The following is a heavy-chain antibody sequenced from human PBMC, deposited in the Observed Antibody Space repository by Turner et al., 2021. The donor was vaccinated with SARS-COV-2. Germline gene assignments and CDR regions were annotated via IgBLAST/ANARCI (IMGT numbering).Heavy chain of an antibody. J-gene: IGHJ4*02. CDR1: GFTVSSNY. V-gene: IGHV3-53*02. CDR3: ARGPHPRGFDY. Sequence: EVQLVETGGGLLQSGGSLRLPCAASGFTVSSNYMSWVRQAPGKGLEWVSVIYSGGSTYYADSVKGRFTISRDNSKNTLYLQMNSLRAEDTAVYYCARGPHPRGFDYWGQGTLVTVSS. CDR2: IYSGGST. D-gene: IGHD3-10*01.